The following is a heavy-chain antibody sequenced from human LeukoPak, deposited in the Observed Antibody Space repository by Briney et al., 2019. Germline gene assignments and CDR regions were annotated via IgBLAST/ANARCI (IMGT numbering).Heavy chain of an antibody. V-gene: IGHV3-7*04. Sequence: GGSVRLSCAASGFTFSTYWMSWARQAPGKGLEWVANIKQDKYEKYYVDSVKGRFTISRDNAKNSLYLQMNSLKAEDTAVYYCARDGSGRKNYFDYWGEGTLASVSS. CDR3: ARDGSGRKNYFDY. CDR2: IKQDKYEK. J-gene: IGHJ4*01. CDR1: GFTFSTYW. D-gene: IGHD1-26*01.